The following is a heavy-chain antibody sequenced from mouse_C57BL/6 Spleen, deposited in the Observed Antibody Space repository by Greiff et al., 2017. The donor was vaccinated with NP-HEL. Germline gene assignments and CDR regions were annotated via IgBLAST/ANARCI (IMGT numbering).Heavy chain of an antibody. CDR3: ARDHGSSYWDYEG. CDR1: GYSITSGYY. J-gene: IGHJ1*03. CDR2: ISYDGSN. Sequence: ESGPGLVKPSQSLSLTCSVTGYSITSGYYWNWIRQFPGNKLEWMGYISYDGSNNYNPSLKNRISITRDTSKNQFFLKLNSVTTEDTATDDCARDHGSSYWDYEGWGTGTTVTVSS. V-gene: IGHV3-6*01. D-gene: IGHD1-1*01.